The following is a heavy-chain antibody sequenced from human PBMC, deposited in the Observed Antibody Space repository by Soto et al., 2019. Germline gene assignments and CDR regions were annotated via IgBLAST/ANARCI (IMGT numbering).Heavy chain of an antibody. CDR2: ISGSGGST. D-gene: IGHD3-3*01. Sequence: EVQLLESGGGLVQPGGSLRLSCAASGFTFSSYAMSWVRQAPGKGLEWVSAISGSGGSTYYADSVKSRFTISRDNSKNSLYLQMNSLRAEDTAVYYCAKDDFWSGSIDYWGQGTLVTVSS. V-gene: IGHV3-23*01. J-gene: IGHJ4*02. CDR1: GFTFSSYA. CDR3: AKDDFWSGSIDY.